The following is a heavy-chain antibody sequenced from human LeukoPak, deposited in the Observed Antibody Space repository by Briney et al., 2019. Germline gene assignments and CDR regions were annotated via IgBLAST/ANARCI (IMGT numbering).Heavy chain of an antibody. CDR1: GFTFSSYW. CDR3: ASARPISVWGSYRYTQFFDY. J-gene: IGHJ4*02. Sequence: GGSLRLSCAASGFTFSSYWISWVRQAPRKGLEWVANIKQEGSEKYYVDSVKGRFIISRDNDKNSLYLQMNSLRAEETAVYYCASARPISVWGSYRYTQFFDYWGQGTLVTVSS. D-gene: IGHD3-16*02. V-gene: IGHV3-7*01. CDR2: IKQEGSEK.